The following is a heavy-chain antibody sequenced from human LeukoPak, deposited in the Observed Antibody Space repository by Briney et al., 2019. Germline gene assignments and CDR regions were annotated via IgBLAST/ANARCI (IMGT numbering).Heavy chain of an antibody. V-gene: IGHV1-46*01. CDR3: ARDLARYSGYDFNFDY. Sequence: GASVKVSCKASGYTFTSYYMHWVRQAPGQGLEWRGIINPSGGRTSYAQKFQGRVTMTRDTSTSTVYMELSSLRSEDTAVYYCARDLARYSGYDFNFDYWGQGTLVTVSS. CDR1: GYTFTSYY. D-gene: IGHD5-12*01. CDR2: INPSGGRT. J-gene: IGHJ4*02.